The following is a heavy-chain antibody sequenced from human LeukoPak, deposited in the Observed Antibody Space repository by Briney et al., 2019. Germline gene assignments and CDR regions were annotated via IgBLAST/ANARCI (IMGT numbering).Heavy chain of an antibody. Sequence: SGTLSLTCIVSGGSISSYYWSWIRQPAGKGLEWIGQIHTSGSSNYNPSLKSRVAMSVATSKNQFSLELSSVTAADTAVYYCAGRAQTTGWSFDYWGQGALVTVSS. CDR1: GGSISSYY. J-gene: IGHJ4*02. CDR2: IHTSGSS. V-gene: IGHV4-4*07. CDR3: AGRAQTTGWSFDY. D-gene: IGHD6-19*01.